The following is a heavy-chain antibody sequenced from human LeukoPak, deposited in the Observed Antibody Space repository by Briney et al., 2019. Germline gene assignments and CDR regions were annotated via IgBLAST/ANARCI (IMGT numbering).Heavy chain of an antibody. Sequence: SGSLRLSCAASGFTFSSYAMSWVRQAPGKGVEWVSGISSSGGSTYYADSVKGRITISRDNSTNTRYLQMNSLRAEDTAVYYCAKEDYYDSSGKNYFDYWGQGTLVTVSS. CDR1: GFTFSSYA. V-gene: IGHV3-23*01. CDR2: ISSSGGST. J-gene: IGHJ4*02. CDR3: AKEDYYDSSGKNYFDY. D-gene: IGHD3-22*01.